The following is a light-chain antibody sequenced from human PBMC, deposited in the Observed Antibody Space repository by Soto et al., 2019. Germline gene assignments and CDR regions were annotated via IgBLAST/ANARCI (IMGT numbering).Light chain of an antibody. J-gene: IGLJ3*02. CDR1: SNDVGAYDY. V-gene: IGLV2-14*01. Sequence: QSVLTQPASVSGSPGQSINISCTGTSNDVGAYDYVSWHQQYPGKAPKLIIYAVTNRPSGISDRFSASKSGNTASLAISGLQAEDEADYYCSSHTTSNTWVFGGGTKLTV. CDR3: SSHTTSNTWV. CDR2: AVT.